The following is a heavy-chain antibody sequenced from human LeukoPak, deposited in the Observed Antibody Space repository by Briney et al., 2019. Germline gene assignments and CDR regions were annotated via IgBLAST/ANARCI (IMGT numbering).Heavy chain of an antibody. J-gene: IGHJ6*02. D-gene: IGHD1-1*01. Sequence: SETLSLTCTVSGGSISSYYWSWIRQPAGKGLEWIGRIYTSGSTNYNPSLKSRVTMSVDTSKNQFSLKLSSVTAADTAVYYCAREGTQNWNDGGYGMDVWGQGTTVTVSS. CDR1: GGSISSYY. V-gene: IGHV4-4*07. CDR3: AREGTQNWNDGGYGMDV. CDR2: IYTSGST.